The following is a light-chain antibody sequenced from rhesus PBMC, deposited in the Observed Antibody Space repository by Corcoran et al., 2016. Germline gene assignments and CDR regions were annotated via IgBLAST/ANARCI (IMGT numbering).Light chain of an antibody. J-gene: IGKJ3*01. Sequence: DIQMTQSPSSLSGSVGDRVTITFRASEDVNKFLNWYQQKAGKAPKLLIHQASTFQSGVPSRFSASGSVTDYTLTSSSLQPEDVATYYCQHGYGTPFTFGPGTKLDI. CDR1: EDVNKF. V-gene: IGKV1-74*01. CDR2: QAS. CDR3: QHGYGTPFT.